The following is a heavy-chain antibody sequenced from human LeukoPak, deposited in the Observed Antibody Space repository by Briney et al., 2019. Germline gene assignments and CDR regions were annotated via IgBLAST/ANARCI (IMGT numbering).Heavy chain of an antibody. CDR2: IYHSGST. CDR1: GGSISSGGYS. CDR3: ARGVSYSSSSIDY. V-gene: IGHV4-30-2*01. J-gene: IGHJ4*02. D-gene: IGHD6-6*01. Sequence: SQTLSLTCAVSGGSISSGGYSWSWIRQPPGKGLEWIGYIYHSGSTYYNPSLKSRVTISVDRSKNQFSLKLSSVTAADTAVYYCARGVSYSSSSIDYWGQGTLVTVSS.